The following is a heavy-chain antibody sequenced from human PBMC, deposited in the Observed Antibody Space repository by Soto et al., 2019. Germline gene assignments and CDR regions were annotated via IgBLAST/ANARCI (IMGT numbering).Heavy chain of an antibody. V-gene: IGHV3-30*18. D-gene: IGHD3-16*01. CDR1: GFTFSSYG. CDR2: ISYDGSNK. J-gene: IGHJ6*02. CDR3: AKDWGRYSGYYYGMDV. Sequence: GGSLRLSCAASGFTFSSYGMHWVRQAPGKGLEWVAVISYDGSNKYYADSVKGRFTISRDNSKNTLYLQMNSLRAEDTAVYYCAKDWGRYSGYYYGMDVWGQGTTVTVSS.